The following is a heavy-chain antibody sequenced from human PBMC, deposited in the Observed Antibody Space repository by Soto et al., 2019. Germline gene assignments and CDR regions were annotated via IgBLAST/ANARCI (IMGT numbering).Heavy chain of an antibody. D-gene: IGHD7-27*01. CDR3: ARRPTNWGLVTDAFDI. J-gene: IGHJ3*02. V-gene: IGHV4-59*01. CDR2: IYYSGST. Sequence: SETLSLTCTVSGGSISSYYWSWIRQPPGKGLEWIGYIYYSGSTNYNPSLKSRVTISVDTSKNQFSLKLSSVTAADTAVYYCARRPTNWGLVTDAFDIWGQGTMVTVSS. CDR1: GGSISSYY.